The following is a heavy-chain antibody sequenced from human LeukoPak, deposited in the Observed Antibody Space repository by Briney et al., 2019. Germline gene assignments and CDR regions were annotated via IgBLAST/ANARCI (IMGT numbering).Heavy chain of an antibody. CDR3: ARAGGYCGRISCPYYFDY. CDR1: GYTFTSYD. J-gene: IGHJ4*02. D-gene: IGHD2-15*01. V-gene: IGHV1-8*01. Sequence: ASVKVSCKASGYTFTSYDINWVRQATGQGLEWVGWMNPNSGNTGYAQKFQSRVTMPRNTYISTAYMELSSLRSEDTAVYYCARAGGYCGRISCPYYFDYWGQGSLVAVSS. CDR2: MNPNSGNT.